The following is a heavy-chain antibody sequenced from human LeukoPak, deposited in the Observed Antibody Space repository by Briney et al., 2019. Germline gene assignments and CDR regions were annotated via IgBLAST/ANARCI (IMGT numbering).Heavy chain of an antibody. Sequence: GGSLRLSCAASGFTFSSSAMSWVRQAPGKGLEWVSAISGSGSSTHYADSVKGRFTISRDNSKNTLYLQMNSPRADDTAVYYCAKGKMYLDAFDIWGQGTMVTVSS. CDR3: AKGKMYLDAFDI. J-gene: IGHJ3*02. D-gene: IGHD2-2*01. CDR2: ISGSGSST. V-gene: IGHV3-23*01. CDR1: GFTFSSSA.